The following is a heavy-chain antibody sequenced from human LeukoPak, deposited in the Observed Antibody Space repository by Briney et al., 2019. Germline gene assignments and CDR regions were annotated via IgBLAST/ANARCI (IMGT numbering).Heavy chain of an antibody. CDR1: GFTFSSYW. D-gene: IGHD5-24*01. CDR2: ISDSGTGT. J-gene: IGHJ4*02. V-gene: IGHV3-23*01. CDR3: AKDHIRRDGYSDFDY. Sequence: GGSLRLSCAASGFTFSSYWMSWVRQAPGKGLEWVSGISDSGTGTYYADSVKGRFTISRDNSKNTLFLQMNSLRAEDTAVYYCAKDHIRRDGYSDFDYWGQGTLVTVSS.